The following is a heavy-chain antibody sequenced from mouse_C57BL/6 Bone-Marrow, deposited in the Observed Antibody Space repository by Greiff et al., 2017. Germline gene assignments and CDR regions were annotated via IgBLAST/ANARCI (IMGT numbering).Heavy chain of an antibody. CDR2: ISSGGSYT. CDR1: GFTFSSSG. CDR3: ARQGEVITTVVAPFAY. Sequence: EVQVVESVGDLVKPGGSLKLSCAASGFTFSSSGMSWVRQTPDKRLEWVATISSGGSYTYYPDSVKGRFTISRDNAKNTLYLQMSSLKSEDTAMXYCARQGEVITTVVAPFAYWGQGTLVTVSA. D-gene: IGHD1-1*01. V-gene: IGHV5-6*01. J-gene: IGHJ3*01.